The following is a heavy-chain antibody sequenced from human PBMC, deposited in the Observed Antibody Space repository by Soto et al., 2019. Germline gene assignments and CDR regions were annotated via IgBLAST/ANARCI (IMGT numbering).Heavy chain of an antibody. V-gene: IGHV1-18*01. CDR3: ARVGTTVTTEDYYYYYMDV. CDR1: GYTFTSYG. Sequence: ASVKVSCKASGYTFTSYGISWVRQAPGQGLEWMGWISAYNGNTNYAQKLQGRVTMTTDTSTSTAYMELRSLRSDDTAVYYCARVGTTVTTEDYYYYYMDVWGKGTTVTVS. D-gene: IGHD4-17*01. J-gene: IGHJ6*03. CDR2: ISAYNGNT.